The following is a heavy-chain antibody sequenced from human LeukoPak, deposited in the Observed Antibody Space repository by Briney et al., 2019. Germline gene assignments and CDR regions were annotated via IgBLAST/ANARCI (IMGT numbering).Heavy chain of an antibody. Sequence: GGSLRLSCAASGFTFSSYSMNWVRQAPGKGLEWVSFISSSSSYIYYADSMKGRFTISRDNAKNSLYLQMNSLRAEDTAVYYFASWQWSSSPFDSWGQRTLVTVSS. CDR2: ISSSSSYI. CDR1: GFTFSSYS. J-gene: IGHJ4*02. D-gene: IGHD6-6*01. V-gene: IGHV3-21*01. CDR3: ASWQWSSSPFDS.